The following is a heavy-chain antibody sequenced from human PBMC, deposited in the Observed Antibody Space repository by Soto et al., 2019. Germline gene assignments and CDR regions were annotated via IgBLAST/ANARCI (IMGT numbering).Heavy chain of an antibody. CDR1: GYTFTTYY. V-gene: IGHV1-46*01. CDR3: ARVPLYSDSSGYYYDHYYGMDV. J-gene: IGHJ6*02. Sequence: ASVKVSCKASGYTFTTYYIHWARQAPGQGLEWVGIINPTAGTTSYAQNFQGRVTMTRDTSTSTVYMELSSLRSEDTAVYYCARVPLYSDSSGYYYDHYYGMDVWGQGTTATVSS. D-gene: IGHD3-22*01. CDR2: INPTAGTT.